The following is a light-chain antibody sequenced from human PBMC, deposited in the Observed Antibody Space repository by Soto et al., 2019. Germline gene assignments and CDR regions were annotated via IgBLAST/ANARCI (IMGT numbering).Light chain of an antibody. J-gene: IGKJ2*03. CDR2: KVS. Sequence: DIQMTQSPSTLSASVGDTVTITCQTSQSISSWLAWYQQKPGKAPELLVYKVSSLENGVPSRFSGSGSGTEFTLTISSLQPDDFATYYCQEFIGYGFGQGTKLEI. CDR1: QSISSW. CDR3: QEFIGYG. V-gene: IGKV1-5*03.